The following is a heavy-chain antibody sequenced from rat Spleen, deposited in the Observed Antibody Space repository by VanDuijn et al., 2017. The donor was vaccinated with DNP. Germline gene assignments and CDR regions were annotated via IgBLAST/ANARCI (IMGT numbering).Heavy chain of an antibody. CDR2: ISYDGSST. CDR1: GFTFSDYN. V-gene: IGHV5-7*01. CDR3: ARPIYNNHGGFAY. Sequence: EVQLVESGGGLVQPGRSLKVSCAGSGFTFSDYNMAWVRQAPKKGLEWVATISYDGSSTHYRDSVKGRFTISRDNAKSTLYLQMNSLRSEDMATYYCARPIYNNHGGFAYWGQGTLVTVSS. J-gene: IGHJ3*01. D-gene: IGHD1-10*01.